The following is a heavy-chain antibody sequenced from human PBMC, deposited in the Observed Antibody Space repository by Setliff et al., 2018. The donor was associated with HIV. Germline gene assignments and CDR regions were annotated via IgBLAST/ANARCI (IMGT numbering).Heavy chain of an antibody. D-gene: IGHD3-10*01. CDR2: VYASAYS. CDR1: GDSIGAYY. V-gene: IGHV4-4*07. CDR3: ARDWVTRSNYYGSGSPWYFDF. J-gene: IGHJ2*01. Sequence: LSLTCTVSGDSIGAYYWNWIRQPAGKGLEWIGRVYASAYSNYNPSLKSRVTMSVDTSQNQFSLKLRSVNAADTAVYYCARDWVTRSNYYGSGSPWYFDFWGRGILVT.